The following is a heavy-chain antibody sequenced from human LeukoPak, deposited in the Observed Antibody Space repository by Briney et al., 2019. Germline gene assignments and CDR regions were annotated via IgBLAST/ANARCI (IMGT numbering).Heavy chain of an antibody. V-gene: IGHV1-18*04. D-gene: IGHD2-2*01. Sequence: ASVKVSCKASGYTFTNYYMHWVRQAPGQGLEWMGWISAYNGNTNYAQKLQGRVTMTTDTSTSTAYMELRSLRSDDTAVYYCAREYCSTTRCYMADYWGQGTLVTVSS. CDR3: AREYCSTTRCYMADY. CDR1: GYTFTNYY. J-gene: IGHJ4*02. CDR2: ISAYNGNT.